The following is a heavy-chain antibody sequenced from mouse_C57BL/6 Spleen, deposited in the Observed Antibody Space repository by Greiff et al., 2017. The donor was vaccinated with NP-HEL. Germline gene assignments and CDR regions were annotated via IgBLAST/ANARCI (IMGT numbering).Heavy chain of an antibody. CDR1: GYTFTDYE. CDR2: IDPETGGT. J-gene: IGHJ3*01. CDR3: TRYSNYRPWFAY. Sequence: QVQLQQSGAELVRPGASVTLSCKASGYTFTDYEMHWVKQTPVHGLEWIGAIDPETGGTAYNQKFKGKAILTADKSSSTAYMELRSLTSEDSAVYYCTRYSNYRPWFAYWGQGTLVTVSA. D-gene: IGHD2-5*01. V-gene: IGHV1-15*01.